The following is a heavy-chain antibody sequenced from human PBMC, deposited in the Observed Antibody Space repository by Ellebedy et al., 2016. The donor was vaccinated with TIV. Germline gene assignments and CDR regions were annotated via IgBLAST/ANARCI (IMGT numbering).Heavy chain of an antibody. CDR3: ARADITTVTSAGGYYYYYGMDV. Sequence: PGGSLRLSCAASGFTFSSYSMNWVRQAPGKGLEWVSYISSSSSTIYYADSVKGRFTISRDNAKNSLYLQMNSLRAEDTAVYYCARADITTVTSAGGYYYYYGMDVWGQGTTVTVSS. CDR1: GFTFSSYS. J-gene: IGHJ6*02. V-gene: IGHV3-48*01. CDR2: ISSSSSTI. D-gene: IGHD4-11*01.